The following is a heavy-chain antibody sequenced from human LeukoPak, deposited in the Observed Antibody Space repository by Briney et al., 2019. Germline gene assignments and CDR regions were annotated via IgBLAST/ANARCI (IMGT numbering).Heavy chain of an antibody. CDR2: IYYSGST. V-gene: IGHV4-31*03. CDR1: GGSISSGGYY. D-gene: IGHD3-10*01. J-gene: IGHJ6*02. Sequence: SQTLSLTCTVSGGSISSGGYYWSWIRQHPGKGLEWIGYIYYSGSTYYNPSLKSRVTISVDTSKNQFSLKLSSVTAADMAVYYCARVGGTNYYYYGMDVWGQGTTVTVSS. CDR3: ARVGGTNYYYYGMDV.